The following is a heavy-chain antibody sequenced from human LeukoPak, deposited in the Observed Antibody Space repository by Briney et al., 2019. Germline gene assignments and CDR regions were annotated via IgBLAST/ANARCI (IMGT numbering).Heavy chain of an antibody. CDR3: AKDSGYGSGSYYRD. V-gene: IGHV3-23*01. J-gene: IGHJ4*02. D-gene: IGHD3-10*01. Sequence: GGSLRLSCAASGFTFSSYAMHWVRQAPGKGLEWVSAISGSGGSTYYADSVKGRFTISRDNSKNTLYLQMNSLRAEDTAVYYCAKDSGYGSGSYYRDWGQGTLVTVSS. CDR1: GFTFSSYA. CDR2: ISGSGGST.